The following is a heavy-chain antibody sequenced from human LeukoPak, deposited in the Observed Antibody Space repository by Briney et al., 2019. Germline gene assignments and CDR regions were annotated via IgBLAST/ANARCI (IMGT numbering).Heavy chain of an antibody. Sequence: ASVKVSCKASGYTFTSYYMHRVRQAPGQGLEWMGIINPSGGSTSYAQKFQGRVTMTRDTSTSTVYMELSSLRSEDTAVYYCARAVGGYSSGYYYYYMDVWGKGTTVTISS. CDR1: GYTFTSYY. CDR2: INPSGGST. J-gene: IGHJ6*03. V-gene: IGHV1-46*01. D-gene: IGHD6-19*01. CDR3: ARAVGGYSSGYYYYYMDV.